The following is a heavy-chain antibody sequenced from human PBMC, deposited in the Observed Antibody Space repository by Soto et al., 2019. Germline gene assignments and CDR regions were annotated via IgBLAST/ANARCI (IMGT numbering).Heavy chain of an antibody. D-gene: IGHD6-13*01. J-gene: IGHJ4*02. CDR3: ARAMYSSKTEFEY. CDR1: GLTFSDYY. V-gene: IGHV3-11*01. Sequence: GGSLRLSCAASGLTFSDYYMTWIRQAPGKGLEWVSYISSSTGTISYADSVKGRFTISRDNAKNSLYLQMNSLRAEDTAVYYCARAMYSSKTEFEYWGQGTLVTVSS. CDR2: ISSSTGTI.